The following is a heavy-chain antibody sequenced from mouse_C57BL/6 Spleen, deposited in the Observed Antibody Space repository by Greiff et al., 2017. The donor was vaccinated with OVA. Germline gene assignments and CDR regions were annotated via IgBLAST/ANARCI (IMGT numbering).Heavy chain of an antibody. CDR2: IYPGDGDT. V-gene: IGHV1-80*01. CDR3: ARGGGSSFYAMDY. J-gene: IGHJ4*01. Sequence: VKVVESGAELVKPGASVKISCKASGYAFSSYWMNWVKQRPGKGLEWIGQIYPGDGDTNYNGKFKGKATLTADKSSSTAYMQLSSLTSEDSAVYFCARGGGSSFYAMDYWGQGTSVTVSS. CDR1: GYAFSSYW. D-gene: IGHD1-1*01.